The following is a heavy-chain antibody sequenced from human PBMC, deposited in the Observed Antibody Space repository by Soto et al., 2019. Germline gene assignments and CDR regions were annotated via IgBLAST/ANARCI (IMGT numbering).Heavy chain of an antibody. CDR1: GYTFTSYG. D-gene: IGHD3-3*01. CDR2: ISAYNGNT. CDR3: ARGITIFGVVTFEMTVFDY. V-gene: IGHV1-18*01. Sequence: GASVKVSCKASGYTFTSYGISWVRQAPGQGLEWMGWISAYNGNTNYAQKLQGRVTMTTDTSTSTAYMELRSLRSDDTAVYYCARGITIFGVVTFEMTVFDYWGQGTLVTVSS. J-gene: IGHJ4*02.